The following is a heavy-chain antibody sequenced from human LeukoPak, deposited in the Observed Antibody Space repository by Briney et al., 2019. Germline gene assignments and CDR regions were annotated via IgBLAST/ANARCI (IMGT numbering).Heavy chain of an antibody. CDR3: ARDYCSSTSCLFDY. D-gene: IGHD2-2*01. J-gene: IGHJ4*02. Sequence: ASVTVSRTASGYTFTAYHMHWVRQAPGQGLEWMGRINPNSGDTNYAQKFQGRVTMTRDTSISTAYMELSRLRSDDTAVYYCARDYCSSTSCLFDYWGQGTLVSVSS. CDR2: INPNSGDT. CDR1: GYTFTAYH. V-gene: IGHV1-2*06.